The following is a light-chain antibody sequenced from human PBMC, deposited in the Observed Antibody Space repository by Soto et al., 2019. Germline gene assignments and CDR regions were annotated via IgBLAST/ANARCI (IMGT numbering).Light chain of an antibody. CDR2: EVS. CDR1: SSDVGSYNR. Sequence: QSALTQPPSVSGSPGQSVTISCTGTSSDVGSYNRVSWYQQPPGTAPKLMILEVSNRPSGVPDRFSASKSGNTASLTISGLHAEDEADYYCSSYTSSTTYVFGSGTKLTVL. V-gene: IGLV2-18*02. J-gene: IGLJ1*01. CDR3: SSYTSSTTYV.